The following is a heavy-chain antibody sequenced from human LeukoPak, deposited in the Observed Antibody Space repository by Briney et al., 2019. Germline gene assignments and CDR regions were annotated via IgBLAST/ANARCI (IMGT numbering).Heavy chain of an antibody. CDR1: GFTFSSYA. CDR3: ARDRGGSNGWYDY. J-gene: IGHJ4*02. V-gene: IGHV3-23*01. CDR2: ISGSGGST. D-gene: IGHD6-19*01. Sequence: PGGSLRLSCAASGFTFSSYAMSWVRQAPGKGLEWVSAISGSGGSTYCADSVKGRFTISRDNSKNTLYLQMNSLRAEDTAVYYCARDRGGSNGWYDYWGQGTLVTVSS.